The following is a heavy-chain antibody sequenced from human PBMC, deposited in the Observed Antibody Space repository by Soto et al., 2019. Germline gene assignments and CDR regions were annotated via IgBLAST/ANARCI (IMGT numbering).Heavy chain of an antibody. J-gene: IGHJ4*02. CDR2: IKQDGSEK. CDR3: ARDHPPIPGTPYFDY. CDR1: GFTFSSYW. Sequence: PGGSLRLSCAASGFTFSSYWMSWVRQAPGKGLEWVANIKQDGSEKYYVDSVKGRFTISRDNAKNSLYLQMNSLRAEDTAVYYCARDHPPIPGTPYFDYWGQGTLVTVSS. D-gene: IGHD6-13*01. V-gene: IGHV3-7*05.